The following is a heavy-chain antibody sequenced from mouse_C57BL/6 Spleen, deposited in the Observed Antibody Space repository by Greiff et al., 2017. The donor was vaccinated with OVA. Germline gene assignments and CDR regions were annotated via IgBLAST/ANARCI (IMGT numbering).Heavy chain of an antibody. J-gene: IGHJ2*01. CDR1: GFTFSSYG. Sequence: DVKLVESGGDLVKPGGSLKLSCAASGFTFSSYGMSWVRQTPDKRLEWVATISSGGSYTYYPDSVKGRFTISRDNAKNTLYLQMSSLKSEDTAMYYCARLDQDYWGQGTTLTVSS. CDR3: ARLDQDY. V-gene: IGHV5-6*02. CDR2: ISSGGSYT.